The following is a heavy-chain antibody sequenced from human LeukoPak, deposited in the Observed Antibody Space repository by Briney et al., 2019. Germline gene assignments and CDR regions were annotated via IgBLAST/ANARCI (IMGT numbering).Heavy chain of an antibody. D-gene: IGHD2-2*01. Sequence: SGTLSLTCAVAGGSFSDFYWSRIRQSPGKGLEWIGEINHSGSTNYNPSLKGRVIISVDTSKNQCSLKLTSVTAADTAVYYCRIVLVPAAHNSHYYYGMDVWGQGTTVTVSS. CDR1: GGSFSDFY. CDR3: RIVLVPAAHNSHYYYGMDV. V-gene: IGHV4-34*01. CDR2: INHSGST. J-gene: IGHJ6*02.